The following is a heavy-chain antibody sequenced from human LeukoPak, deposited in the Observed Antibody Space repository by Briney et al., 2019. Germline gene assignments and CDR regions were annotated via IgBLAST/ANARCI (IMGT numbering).Heavy chain of an antibody. J-gene: IGHJ6*02. Sequence: PSETLSLTCTVSGGSISSYYWSWIRQPPGKGLEWIGYIYYSGSTNYNPSLKSRVTISVDTSKNQFSLKLSSVTAADTAVYYCARDQRNYDMDVWGQGTMVTVSS. D-gene: IGHD5-24*01. CDR3: ARDQRNYDMDV. CDR1: GGSISSYY. V-gene: IGHV4-59*01. CDR2: IYYSGST.